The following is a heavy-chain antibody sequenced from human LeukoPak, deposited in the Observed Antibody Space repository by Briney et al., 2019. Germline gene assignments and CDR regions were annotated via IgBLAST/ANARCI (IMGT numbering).Heavy chain of an antibody. CDR2: TIPILGIA. CDR1: GGTFSSYA. Sequence: EASVKVSCKASGGTFSSYAISWVRQAPGQGLEWMGRTIPILGIANYAQKFQGRVTITADKSTSTAYMELSSLRSEDTAVYYCARDFTVTTGIGYWGQGTLVTVSS. D-gene: IGHD4-17*01. J-gene: IGHJ4*02. V-gene: IGHV1-69*04. CDR3: ARDFTVTTGIGY.